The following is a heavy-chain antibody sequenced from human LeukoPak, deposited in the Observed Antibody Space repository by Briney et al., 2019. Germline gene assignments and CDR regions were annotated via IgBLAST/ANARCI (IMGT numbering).Heavy chain of an antibody. Sequence: SETLSLTCAVSGGSIRSYYWSWIRQPPGKGLEWIGYIYYSGSTNYNPSLKSRVTISVDTSKNQFSLKLSSVTAADTAVYYCARGVEYQLLSTGNWFDPWGQGTLVTVSS. CDR3: ARGVEYQLLSTGNWFDP. CDR2: IYYSGST. V-gene: IGHV4-59*08. CDR1: GGSIRSYY. D-gene: IGHD2-2*01. J-gene: IGHJ5*02.